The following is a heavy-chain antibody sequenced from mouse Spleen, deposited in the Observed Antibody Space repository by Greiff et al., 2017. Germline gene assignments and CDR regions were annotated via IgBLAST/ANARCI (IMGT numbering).Heavy chain of an antibody. D-gene: IGHD2-14*01. Sequence: QVQLQQPGAELVRPGSSVKLSCKASGYTFTSYWMDWVKQRPGQGLEWIGNIYPSDSETHYNQKFKDKATLTVDKSSSTAYMQLSSLTSEDSAVYYCARPSSYYRYDYYAMDYWGQGTSVTVSS. CDR2: IYPSDSET. CDR3: ARPSSYYRYDYYAMDY. CDR1: GYTFTSYW. V-gene: IGHV1-61*01. J-gene: IGHJ4*01.